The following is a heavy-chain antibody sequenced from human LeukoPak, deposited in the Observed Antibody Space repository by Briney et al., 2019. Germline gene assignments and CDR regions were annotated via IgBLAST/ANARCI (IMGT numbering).Heavy chain of an antibody. D-gene: IGHD2-2*03. V-gene: IGHV1-2*02. CDR1: GYTFTGYY. Sequence: ASVKVSCKASGYTFTGYYMRWVRRVPGQGLEWMGWINPNSGGTNYAQKFQGRVTMTRDTSISAAYMELSRLRSDDTAVYYCARIFHLDIVVVPAATPFDYWGQGTLVTVSS. CDR2: INPNSGGT. CDR3: ARIFHLDIVVVPAATPFDY. J-gene: IGHJ4*02.